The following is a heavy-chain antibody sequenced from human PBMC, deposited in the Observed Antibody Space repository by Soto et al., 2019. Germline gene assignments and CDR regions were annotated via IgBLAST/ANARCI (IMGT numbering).Heavy chain of an antibody. CDR3: ATDLVNYGDYVVVEY. D-gene: IGHD4-17*01. Sequence: ASVKVSCKVSGYTLTELSMHWVRQAPGKGLEWMGGFDPEDGETIYAQKFQGRVTMTEDTSTDTAYMELSSLRSEDTAVYYCATDLVNYGDYVVVEYWGQGTLVTVSS. CDR1: GYTLTELS. CDR2: FDPEDGET. V-gene: IGHV1-24*01. J-gene: IGHJ4*02.